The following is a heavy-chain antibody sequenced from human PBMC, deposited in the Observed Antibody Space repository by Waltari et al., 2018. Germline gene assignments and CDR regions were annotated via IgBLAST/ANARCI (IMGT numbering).Heavy chain of an antibody. J-gene: IGHJ4*02. CDR1: GFTFSSYW. V-gene: IGHV3-74*01. CDR3: ASSRRYYYDSSGLDY. D-gene: IGHD3-22*01. Sequence: EVQLVESGGGLVQPGGSLRLSCAASGFTFSSYWMHWVRQAPGRGLVWDSRINRDGRSTSYADSVKGRFTIARDNAKNTRYLQMNSLRAEDTAVYYCASSRRYYYDSSGLDYWGQGTLVTVSS. CDR2: INRDGRST.